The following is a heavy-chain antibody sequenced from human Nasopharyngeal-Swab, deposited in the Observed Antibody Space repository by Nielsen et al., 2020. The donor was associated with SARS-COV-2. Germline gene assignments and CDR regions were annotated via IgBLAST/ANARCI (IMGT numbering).Heavy chain of an antibody. CDR1: GFTVSSQY. Sequence: GGSLRLSCAASGFTVSSQYMNWVRQAPGKGLEWVSLIYSGGDTDYADSVKGRFIMSRDKSKNTLYLQMNSLRAEDAAVYYCAREKRDYYDSSGAFDYWGQGTLVTVSS. V-gene: IGHV3-53*01. CDR3: AREKRDYYDSSGAFDY. J-gene: IGHJ4*02. D-gene: IGHD3-22*01. CDR2: IYSGGDT.